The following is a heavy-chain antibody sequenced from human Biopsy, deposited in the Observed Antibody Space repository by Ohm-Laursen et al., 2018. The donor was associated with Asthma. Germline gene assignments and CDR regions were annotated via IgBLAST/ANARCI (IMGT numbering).Heavy chain of an antibody. V-gene: IGHV4-39*02. Sequence: SDTLSLTWIVSGDAMSTSGSYWGWIRQSPGKGLEWIGSIYYSGRTYYNPSLESRVTISADTSKNHFSLKVTSGAAADTAVYYCARAASSSSYWYFDLWGRGDLVTVSS. D-gene: IGHD6-6*01. CDR2: IYYSGRT. J-gene: IGHJ2*01. CDR1: GDAMSTSGSY. CDR3: ARAASSSSYWYFDL.